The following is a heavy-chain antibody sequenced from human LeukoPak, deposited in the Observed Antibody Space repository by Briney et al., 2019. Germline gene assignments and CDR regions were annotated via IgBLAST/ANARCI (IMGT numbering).Heavy chain of an antibody. Sequence: PGGSLRLSCAASGFTFTSYWMNWVRQPPGKGLEWVANIKHDGSEKHYVDSVEGRFTISRDNAKNSLYLQMNSLRAEDTAVYYCARGVVDTGYYFDYWGQGTLVTVSS. V-gene: IGHV3-7*03. CDR3: ARGVVDTGYYFDY. CDR1: GFTFTSYW. CDR2: IKHDGSEK. D-gene: IGHD5-18*01. J-gene: IGHJ4*02.